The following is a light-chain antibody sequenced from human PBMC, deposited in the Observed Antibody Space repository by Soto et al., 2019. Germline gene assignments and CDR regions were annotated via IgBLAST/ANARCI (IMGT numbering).Light chain of an antibody. CDR2: DAS. CDR3: QHYNSYPWT. V-gene: IGKV1-5*01. CDR1: QSIRNY. J-gene: IGKJ1*01. Sequence: DILMTQSPSTLSASVGDRVTITCRASQSIRNYLAWYQQEPGKAPRLLIYDASSLESAVPSRFSGSGSGTEVSLTISSLQPDDFATYYCQHYNSYPWTFGQGTKVEIK.